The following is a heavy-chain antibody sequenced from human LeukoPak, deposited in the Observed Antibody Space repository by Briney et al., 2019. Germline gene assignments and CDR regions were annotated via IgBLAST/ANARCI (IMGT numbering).Heavy chain of an antibody. Sequence: ASVKVSCKASGYSFTGYYMHWMRQAPGQGREWMGWINPNSGGTNYAQKFQGRVTMTRDTSISTAYMELSRLRSDDTAIYYCASIFYYGSGSSDYWGQGTLVTVSS. V-gene: IGHV1-2*02. CDR3: ASIFYYGSGSSDY. CDR1: GYSFTGYY. J-gene: IGHJ4*02. D-gene: IGHD3-10*01. CDR2: INPNSGGT.